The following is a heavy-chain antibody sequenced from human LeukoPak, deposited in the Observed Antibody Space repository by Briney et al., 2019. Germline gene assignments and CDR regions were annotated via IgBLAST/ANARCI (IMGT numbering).Heavy chain of an antibody. CDR2: ISYDGSNK. Sequence: GGSLRLSCAASGFTFSSYAMHWVRQAPGKGLEWVAVISYDGSNKYYADSVKGRFTISRDNSKNTLYLQMNSLRAEDTAVYYCARAGPVVPAARIYFSYGMDVWGQGTTVTVSS. CDR3: ARAGPVVPAARIYFSYGMDV. D-gene: IGHD2-2*01. CDR1: GFTFSSYA. V-gene: IGHV3-30-3*01. J-gene: IGHJ6*02.